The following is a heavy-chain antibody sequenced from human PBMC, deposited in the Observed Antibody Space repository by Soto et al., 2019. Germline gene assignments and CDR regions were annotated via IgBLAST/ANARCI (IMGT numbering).Heavy chain of an antibody. CDR2: INAGNGNT. D-gene: IGHD6-19*01. Sequence: ASVKVSCKASGYTFTSYAMHWVRQAPGQRLEWMGWINAGNGNTKYSQKFQGRVTITRDTSASTAYMKLSSLRSEDTAVYYCAGDRIAVAGKGRVFDYWGQGTLVTVSS. CDR3: AGDRIAVAGKGRVFDY. J-gene: IGHJ4*02. V-gene: IGHV1-3*01. CDR1: GYTFTSYA.